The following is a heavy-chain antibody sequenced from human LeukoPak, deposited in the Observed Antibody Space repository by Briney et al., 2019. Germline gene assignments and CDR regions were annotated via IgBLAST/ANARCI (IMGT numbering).Heavy chain of an antibody. D-gene: IGHD1-26*01. CDR3: ARGVSRSTWYFDL. CDR2: IYYSGST. J-gene: IGHJ2*01. V-gene: IGHV4-59*12. Sequence: PSETLSLTCTVSGGSISSYYWRWIRQPPGKGLEWIGYIYYSGSTNYNPSLKSRVTISVDTSKNQFSLKLSSVTAAATAVYYCARGVSRSTWYFDLWGRGALVTLSS. CDR1: GGSISSYY.